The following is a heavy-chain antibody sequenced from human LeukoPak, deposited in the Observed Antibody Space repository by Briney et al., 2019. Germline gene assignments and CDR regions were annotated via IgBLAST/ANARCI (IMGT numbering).Heavy chain of an antibody. J-gene: IGHJ6*03. D-gene: IGHD1-1*01. V-gene: IGHV3-9*01. Sequence: GGSLRLSCAASGFTFDDYAMHWVRQAPGKGLEWVSGISWNSGSIVYADSVKGRFTISRDNAKNSLYVQMNSQRDEERAIYYCARDPYNGAYSEGYYYYYMDVWGKGTTVTVSS. CDR1: GFTFDDYA. CDR2: ISWNSGSI. CDR3: ARDPYNGAYSEGYYYYYMDV.